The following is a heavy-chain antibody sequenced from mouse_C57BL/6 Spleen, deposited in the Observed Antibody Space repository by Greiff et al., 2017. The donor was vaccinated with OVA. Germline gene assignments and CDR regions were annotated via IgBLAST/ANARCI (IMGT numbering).Heavy chain of an antibody. V-gene: IGHV1-22*01. CDR3: ARDHDGYYAWFAY. D-gene: IGHD2-3*01. J-gene: IGHJ3*01. CDR1: GYTFTDYN. Sequence: EVQLQQSGPELVKPGASVKMSCKASGYTFTDYNMHWVKQSPGKSLEWIGYINPNNGGTSYNQKFKGKATLTVNKSSSTAYMELRSLTSEDSAVYYCARDHDGYYAWFAYWGQGTLVTVSA. CDR2: INPNNGGT.